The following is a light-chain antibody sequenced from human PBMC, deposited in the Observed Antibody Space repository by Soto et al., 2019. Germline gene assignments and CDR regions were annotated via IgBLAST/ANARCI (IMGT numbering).Light chain of an antibody. J-gene: IGKJ2*01. V-gene: IGKV3-20*01. CDR1: QSVSRSY. Sequence: ESVLTQSPGTLSLSPGERATLSCRASQSVSRSYVAWYQQKPGQAPRLLIYDASSRATGIPERFSGSGSGTDFSLTISRLEPEDFAVYYCQQYGSSPYAFGQGTKLEIK. CDR2: DAS. CDR3: QQYGSSPYA.